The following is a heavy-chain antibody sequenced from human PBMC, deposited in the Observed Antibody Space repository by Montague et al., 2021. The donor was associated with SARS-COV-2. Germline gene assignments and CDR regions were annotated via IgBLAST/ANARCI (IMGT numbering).Heavy chain of an antibody. V-gene: IGHV4-4*07. CDR1: GGSITGFS. J-gene: IGHJ4*02. CDR3: ARTPTRPLSLDS. D-gene: IGHD6-6*01. Sequence: SETLSLTCAVSGGSITGFSWSWVRQPAGKGLEWIGRVTTSGTTNYSPSLRSRVTMSVDTSKNQFSLNLNSVTAADTAICYCARTPTRPLSLDSWGQGTPVTVSS. CDR2: VTTSGTT.